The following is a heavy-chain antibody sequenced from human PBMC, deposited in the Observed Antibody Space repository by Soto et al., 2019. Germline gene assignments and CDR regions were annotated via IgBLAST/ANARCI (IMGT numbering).Heavy chain of an antibody. CDR3: ARRYCSSTSCYNWFDP. D-gene: IGHD2-2*01. Sequence: SETLSLTCSDSSGSISSHNWGWIRLPPGKGLEWIGYIRDDGSTSYNPSLSSRATMSLDTSKKEFSLKLTSVTAADTAVYYCARRYCSSTSCYNWFDPWGQRTLVTVSS. V-gene: IGHV4-59*08. CDR2: IRDDGST. J-gene: IGHJ5*02. CDR1: SGSISSHN.